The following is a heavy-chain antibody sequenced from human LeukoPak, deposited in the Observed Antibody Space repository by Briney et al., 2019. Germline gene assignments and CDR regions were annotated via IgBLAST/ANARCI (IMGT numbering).Heavy chain of an antibody. CDR2: IRYDGSNK. CDR3: AKDMRFLRYYYMDV. D-gene: IGHD3-3*01. CDR1: GFTFSSYG. J-gene: IGHJ6*03. Sequence: GGSLRLSCAASGFTFSSYGMHWVRQAPGKGLEWVAFIRYDGSNKYYADSVKGRFTISRDNSKNTLYLQMNSLRAEDTAVYYCAKDMRFLRYYYMDVWGKGTTVTVSS. V-gene: IGHV3-30*02.